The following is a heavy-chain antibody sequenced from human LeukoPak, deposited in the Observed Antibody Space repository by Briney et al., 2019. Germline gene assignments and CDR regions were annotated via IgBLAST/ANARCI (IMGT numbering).Heavy chain of an antibody. D-gene: IGHD1-26*01. CDR1: GFTFSGYW. CDR2: IKQDGYEK. CDR3: ARDKIVGPTTLDY. V-gene: IGHV3-7*01. J-gene: IGHJ4*02. Sequence: PGGSLRLSCVASGFTFSGYWMSWVRQTPEKGLEWVANIKQDGYEKYYVDSVKGRFTISRDNAENSLYLQMNSLRADDTAVYYCARDKIVGPTTLDYWGQGTLVTVSS.